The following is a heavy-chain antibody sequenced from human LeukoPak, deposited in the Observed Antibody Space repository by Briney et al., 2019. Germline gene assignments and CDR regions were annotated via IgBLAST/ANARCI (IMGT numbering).Heavy chain of an antibody. D-gene: IGHD3-10*01. CDR1: GGSFSGYY. J-gene: IGHJ6*02. V-gene: IGHV4-34*01. CDR2: INHSGST. Sequence: PSETLSLTCAVYGGSFSGYYWSWIRQPPGKGLEWIGEINHSGSTNYNPSLKSRVTISVDTSKNQFSLKLSSVTAADTAVYYCARVLYGSGSRYYYYGMDVWGQGTTVTVSS. CDR3: ARVLYGSGSRYYYYGMDV.